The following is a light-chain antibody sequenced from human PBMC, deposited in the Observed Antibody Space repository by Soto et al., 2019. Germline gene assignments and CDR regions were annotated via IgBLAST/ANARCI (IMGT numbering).Light chain of an antibody. J-gene: IGLJ3*02. CDR1: SSNIGINA. Sequence: QSVLTQPPSASGTPGQRVTISCSGSSSNIGINAVNWYQQLPGTAPKLLIYGNNQRPSGVADRFSGSKSGTSASLAISGLQSDDDTDYYCATWDDTLNGVVFGGGTKLTVL. CDR3: ATWDDTLNGVV. CDR2: GNN. V-gene: IGLV1-44*01.